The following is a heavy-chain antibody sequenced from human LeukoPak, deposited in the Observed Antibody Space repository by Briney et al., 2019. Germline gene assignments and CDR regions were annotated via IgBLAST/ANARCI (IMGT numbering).Heavy chain of an antibody. J-gene: IGHJ4*02. V-gene: IGHV1-18*04. CDR1: GYTFTSYG. Sequence: ASVKVSCKASGYTFTSYGISWVRQAPGQGLEWMGWISAYNGNTSYAQKLQGRVTMTTDTSTSTAYMELRSLRSDDTAVYYCARGRYCSGGSCYFLDYWGQGTLVTVSS. D-gene: IGHD2-15*01. CDR2: ISAYNGNT. CDR3: ARGRYCSGGSCYFLDY.